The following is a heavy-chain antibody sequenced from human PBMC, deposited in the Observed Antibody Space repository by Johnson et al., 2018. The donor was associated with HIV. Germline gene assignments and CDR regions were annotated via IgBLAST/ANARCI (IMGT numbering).Heavy chain of an antibody. Sequence: QVQLVESGGGVVQSGRSLRLSCAASGFTFSSYGMHWVRQAPGKGLEWVAVISYDGSNKYYADSVKGRFTISRDNSKNTLYLQMNSLRVEDTAVYYCARVHIAGRWSDAFEIWGQGTMVTVSS. CDR3: ARVHIAGRWSDAFEI. CDR2: ISYDGSNK. D-gene: IGHD6-13*01. CDR1: GFTFSSYG. J-gene: IGHJ3*02. V-gene: IGHV3-30*03.